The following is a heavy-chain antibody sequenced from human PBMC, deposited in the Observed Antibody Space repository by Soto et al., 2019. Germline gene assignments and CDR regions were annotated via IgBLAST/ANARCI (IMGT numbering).Heavy chain of an antibody. CDR1: GYTFTSYY. D-gene: IGHD5-12*01. CDR2: INPSGGST. J-gene: IGHJ4*02. Sequence: EASVKVSCKASGYTFTSYYMHWVRQAPGQGLEWMGIINPSGGSTSYAQKFQGRVTMTRDTSTSTVYMELSSLRSEDTAVYYCARVLGSSGYDTQAFDYWGQGTLVTVSS. V-gene: IGHV1-46*01. CDR3: ARVLGSSGYDTQAFDY.